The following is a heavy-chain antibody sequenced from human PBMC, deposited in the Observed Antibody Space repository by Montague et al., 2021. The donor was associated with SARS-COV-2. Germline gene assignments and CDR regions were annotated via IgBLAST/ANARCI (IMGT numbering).Heavy chain of an antibody. J-gene: IGHJ4*02. V-gene: IGHV4-31*03. CDR3: ATSRGYSGYDDIFDY. CDR1: GGSISSSGYY. D-gene: IGHD5-12*01. Sequence: TLSLTCSVSGGSISSSGYYWSWIRQHPGKGLEWIGHIYYFGSTHYNPSFKSRATISEDTSKNQFSLKLTSVTAADTAVYCCATSRGYSGYDDIFDYWGQGTLVTVSS. CDR2: IYYFGST.